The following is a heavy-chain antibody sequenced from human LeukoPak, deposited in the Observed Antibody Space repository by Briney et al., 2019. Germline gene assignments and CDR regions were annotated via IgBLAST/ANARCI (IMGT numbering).Heavy chain of an antibody. CDR1: GFTFSSYA. Sequence: PGGSLRLSRAASGFTFSSYAMSWVPQAPGKGREWVSATSGSGGSTYYADSVKGRFTISRDKSKNTLYLQMNRLRAEDTAVYYCAKTRPYAPGAFDIWGQGTMVTVSS. CDR3: AKTRPYAPGAFDI. CDR2: TSGSGGST. V-gene: IGHV3-23*01. J-gene: IGHJ3*02.